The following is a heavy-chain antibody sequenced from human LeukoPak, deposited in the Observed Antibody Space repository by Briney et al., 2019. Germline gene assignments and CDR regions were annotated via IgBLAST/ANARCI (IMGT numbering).Heavy chain of an antibody. D-gene: IGHD3-10*01. CDR3: ARGFGDWGWSWFDP. CDR1: GGSISTYY. Sequence: SETLSLTCTVSGGSISTYYWSWVRQPPEEGLEWLGYISNGGSTKYNPSLKSRVTISVNTSKNQLFLKLTSVTAADTAVYYCARGFGDWGWSWFDPWGQGTLVTVSS. CDR2: ISNGGST. J-gene: IGHJ5*02. V-gene: IGHV4-59*01.